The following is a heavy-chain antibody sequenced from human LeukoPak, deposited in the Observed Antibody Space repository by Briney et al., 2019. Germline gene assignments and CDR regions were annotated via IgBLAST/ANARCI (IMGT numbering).Heavy chain of an antibody. Sequence: SETLSLTCTVSGGSISSYYWSWIRQPTGKGLEWSGYIYYSGSTNYNPSLKSRVTISVDTSKNEFSLKLSSVTAADTAVYYCARARGSPIRDAFDIWGQGTMVTVSS. V-gene: IGHV4-59*12. D-gene: IGHD3-16*01. CDR1: GGSISSYY. CDR2: IYYSGST. J-gene: IGHJ3*02. CDR3: ARARGSPIRDAFDI.